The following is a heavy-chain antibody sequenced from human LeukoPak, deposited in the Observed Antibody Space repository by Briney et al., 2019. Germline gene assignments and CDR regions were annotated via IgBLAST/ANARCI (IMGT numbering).Heavy chain of an antibody. J-gene: IGHJ4*02. Sequence: PGGSLRLSCAASGFTFSSYWMHWVRQAPGKGRVWVSRINSDGSSTSYADSVKGRFTISRDNAKNTLYLQMNSLRAEDTAVYYCARAYPSYVGTDFDYWGQGTLVTVSS. CDR1: GFTFSSYW. D-gene: IGHD5-18*01. V-gene: IGHV3-74*01. CDR3: ARAYPSYVGTDFDY. CDR2: INSDGSST.